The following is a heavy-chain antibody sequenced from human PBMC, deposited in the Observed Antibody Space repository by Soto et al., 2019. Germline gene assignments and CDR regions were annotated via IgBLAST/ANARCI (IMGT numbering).Heavy chain of an antibody. CDR2: INTHNGNT. CDR3: AGGVVVIRWGFAP. V-gene: IGHV1-18*01. J-gene: IGHJ5*02. CDR1: GYTFSTYG. D-gene: IGHD3-16*01. Sequence: ASVKVSCKASGYTFSTYGISWVRQAPGQGLEWMGWINTHNGNTNYAQNLQGRVTMTADTSTSTAYMELRSLRSDDTAVYYCAGGVVVIRWGFAPWGQGPLVTVSS.